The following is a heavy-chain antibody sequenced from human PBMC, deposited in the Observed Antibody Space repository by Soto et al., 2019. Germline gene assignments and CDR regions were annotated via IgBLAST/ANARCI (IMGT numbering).Heavy chain of an antibody. J-gene: IGHJ4*02. CDR3: ARGGPNDY. Sequence: PSETLSLTCAVYGGSFSGYYWSWIRQPPGKGLEWIGEINHSGSTNYNPSLKSRVTISVDTSKNQFSLKLSSVTAADTAVYYCARGGPNDYWGQGTLVTVSS. V-gene: IGHV4-34*01. CDR1: GGSFSGYY. D-gene: IGHD7-27*01. CDR2: INHSGST.